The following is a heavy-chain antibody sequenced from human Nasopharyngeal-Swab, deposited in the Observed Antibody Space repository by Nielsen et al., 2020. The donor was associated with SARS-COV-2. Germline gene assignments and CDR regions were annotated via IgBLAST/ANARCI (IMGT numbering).Heavy chain of an antibody. V-gene: IGHV3-48*04. CDR2: ISSSGSTI. J-gene: IGHJ3*02. Sequence: GGSLRLSCAASGFTFSSYWMSWVRQAPGKGLEWVSYISSSGSTIYYADSVKGRFTISRDNAKNSLYLQMNSLRAEDTAVYYCARDRDVYGGNSEVVAFDIWGQGTMITVSS. CDR1: GFTFSSYW. D-gene: IGHD4-23*01. CDR3: ARDRDVYGGNSEVVAFDI.